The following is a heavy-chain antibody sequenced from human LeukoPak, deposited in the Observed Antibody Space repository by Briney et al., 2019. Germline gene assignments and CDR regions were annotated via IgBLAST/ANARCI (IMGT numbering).Heavy chain of an antibody. Sequence: PSETLSLTCAVYGGSFSGYYWSWIRQPPGKGLEWIGYIYYSGSTNYNPSLKSRVTISVDTSKNQFSLKLSSVTAADTAVYYCARHYPVRGVIIDFDYWGQGTLVTVSS. V-gene: IGHV4-59*08. D-gene: IGHD3-10*02. CDR3: ARHYPVRGVIIDFDY. CDR2: IYYSGST. CDR1: GGSFSGYY. J-gene: IGHJ4*02.